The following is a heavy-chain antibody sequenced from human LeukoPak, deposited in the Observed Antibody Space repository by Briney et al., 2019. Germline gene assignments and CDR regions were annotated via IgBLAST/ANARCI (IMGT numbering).Heavy chain of an antibody. J-gene: IGHJ6*03. Sequence: PGGSLRLSCAASGFTFSTYTMNWVRQAPGKGLEWVSYIRGSTSYTYYADSVKGRFTISRDNAKNSLYLQMNSLRAEDTAVYYCARKRGCSSTSCRGGYMDVWGKGTTVTVSS. CDR3: ARKRGCSSTSCRGGYMDV. CDR1: GFTFSTYT. CDR2: IRGSTSYT. V-gene: IGHV3-21*06. D-gene: IGHD2-2*01.